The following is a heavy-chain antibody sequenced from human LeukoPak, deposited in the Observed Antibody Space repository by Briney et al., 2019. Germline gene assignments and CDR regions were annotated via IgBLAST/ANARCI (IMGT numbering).Heavy chain of an antibody. J-gene: IGHJ3*02. CDR3: ARYIVSYPHDAFDI. CDR1: GGSISSYY. D-gene: IGHD1-26*01. Sequence: KPSETLSLTCTVSGGSISSYYWSWIRQPPGKGLEWIGYIYHSGSTNYNPSLKSRVTISVDTSKNQFSLKLSSVTAADTAVYYCARYIVSYPHDAFDIWGQGTMVTVSS. CDR2: IYHSGST. V-gene: IGHV4-59*01.